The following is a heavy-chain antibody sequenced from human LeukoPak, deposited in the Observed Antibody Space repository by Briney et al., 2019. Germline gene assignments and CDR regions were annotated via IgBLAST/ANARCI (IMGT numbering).Heavy chain of an antibody. CDR1: GYSFTSYW. CDR2: IYPGDSDT. V-gene: IGHV5-51*01. Sequence: GESLQISCKASGYSFTSYWIGWVRQMPGKGLEWMGIIYPGDSDTRYSPSFQGQVTISADKSISTAYLQWSSLKASDTAMYYCARDIGTSVVTSSLNYWGQGTLVTVSS. D-gene: IGHD4-23*01. J-gene: IGHJ4*02. CDR3: ARDIGTSVVTSSLNY.